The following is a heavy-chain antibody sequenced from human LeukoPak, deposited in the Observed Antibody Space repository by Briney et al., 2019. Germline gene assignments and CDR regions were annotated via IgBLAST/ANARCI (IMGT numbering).Heavy chain of an antibody. Sequence: GASVKVSCKASGGTFSSYAISWVRQAPGQGLEWMGGIIPIFGTANYAQKFQGRVTITADESTSTAYMELSSLRSEDTAVYYCARTYDILTGYTPDTYYHYYMDVWGKGTTVTVSS. CDR3: ARTYDILTGYTPDTYYHYYMDV. D-gene: IGHD3-9*01. V-gene: IGHV1-69*13. J-gene: IGHJ6*03. CDR2: IIPIFGTA. CDR1: GGTFSSYA.